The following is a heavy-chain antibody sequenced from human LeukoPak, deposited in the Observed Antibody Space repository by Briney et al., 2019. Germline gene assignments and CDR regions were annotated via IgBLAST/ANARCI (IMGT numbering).Heavy chain of an antibody. V-gene: IGHV3-30-3*01. CDR1: GFTFSSYA. J-gene: IGHJ6*03. CDR3: AKVGYSSSWYLYYYYYMDV. Sequence: GGSLRLSCAASGFTFSSYAMHWVRQAPGKGLEWVAVISYDGSNKYYADSVKGRFTISRDNSKNTLYLQMNSLRAEDTAVYYCAKVGYSSSWYLYYYYYMDVWGKGTTVTVSS. D-gene: IGHD6-13*01. CDR2: ISYDGSNK.